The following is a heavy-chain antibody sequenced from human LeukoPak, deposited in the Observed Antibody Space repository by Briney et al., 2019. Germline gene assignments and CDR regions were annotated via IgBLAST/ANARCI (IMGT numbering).Heavy chain of an antibody. CDR1: GGSISGYY. J-gene: IGHJ4*02. D-gene: IGHD5-18*01. CDR2: IYNTGST. Sequence: ASETLSLTCTGSGGSISGYYWTWIRQPPGKRLEWIGYIYNTGSTNYNPSLKSRVTISLDTSRNQFSLRLNSVTAADTAVYYCARAWYSHGTFDHWGQGTLVTVSS. CDR3: ARAWYSHGTFDH. V-gene: IGHV4-59*01.